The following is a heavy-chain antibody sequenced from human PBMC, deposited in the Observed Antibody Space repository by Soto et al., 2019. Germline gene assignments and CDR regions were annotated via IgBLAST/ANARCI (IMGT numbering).Heavy chain of an antibody. D-gene: IGHD1-26*01. CDR3: AKDGAPRYSGSYQIFRSSYYYYGMDV. V-gene: IGHV3-23*01. CDR1: GFTFSSYA. J-gene: IGHJ6*02. CDR2: ISGSGGST. Sequence: EVQLLESGGGLVQPGGSLRLSCAASGFTFSSYAMSWVRQAPGKGLEWVSAISGSGGSTYYADSVKGRFTISRDNSKNTLYLQMNSLRAGDTAVYYCAKDGAPRYSGSYQIFRSSYYYYGMDVWGQGTTVTVSS.